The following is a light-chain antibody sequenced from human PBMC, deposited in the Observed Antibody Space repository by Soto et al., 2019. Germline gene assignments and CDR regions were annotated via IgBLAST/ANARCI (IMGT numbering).Light chain of an antibody. V-gene: IGKV3-11*01. CDR1: QSVSSY. CDR2: DAS. J-gene: IGKJ1*01. CDR3: QQRSNWPWT. Sequence: EIVLTQSPATLSLSPGERATLSCRASQSVSSYLAWYQQKPGRAPRLLIYDASNRATGIPTRFSGGGSGTDVTLTISSLEPEDFAVYSCQQRSNWPWTFGQGTKVEIK.